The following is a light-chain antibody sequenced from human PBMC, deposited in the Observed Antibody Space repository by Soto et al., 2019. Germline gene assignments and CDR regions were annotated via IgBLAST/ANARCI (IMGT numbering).Light chain of an antibody. CDR2: EVS. J-gene: IGLJ2*01. CDR1: SNDVGGNIY. Sequence: QSALTQPASVSGSPGQSITISCTGTSNDVGGNIYVSWYQHHPGKAPKLMIYEVSNRPSGVSDLFSGSKSGNTASLTISGLKAEDEADYYCSSYTGSRTVLFGGGTKLTVL. V-gene: IGLV2-14*01. CDR3: SSYTGSRTVL.